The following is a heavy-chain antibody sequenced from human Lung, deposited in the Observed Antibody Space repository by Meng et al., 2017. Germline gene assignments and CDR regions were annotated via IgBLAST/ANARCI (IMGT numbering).Heavy chain of an antibody. V-gene: IGHV1-18*01. D-gene: IGHD2-8*02. J-gene: IGHJ4*02. CDR3: ATARFSFLLGFDY. CDR2: ISTHNGNT. CDR1: ADTFANYA. Sequence: QVQLVQSGAEIKKPGASVKVSCKASADTFANYAIRWVRQAPGQGLEWMGRISTHNGNTNYALKLQGRVTVTTDTSTSTAYMELRNLRSDDTAIYYCATARFSFLLGFDYWCQGTLVTVSS.